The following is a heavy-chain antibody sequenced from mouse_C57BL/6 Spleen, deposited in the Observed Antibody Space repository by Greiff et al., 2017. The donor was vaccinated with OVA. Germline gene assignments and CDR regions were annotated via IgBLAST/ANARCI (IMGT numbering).Heavy chain of an antibody. J-gene: IGHJ2*01. CDR1: GFNIKDDY. V-gene: IGHV14-4*01. CDR3: TTESTTVVGY. D-gene: IGHD1-1*01. CDR2: IDPENGDT. Sequence: VQLKESGAALVRPGASVKLSCTASGFNIKDDYMHWVKQRPEQGLEWIGWIDPENGDTEYASKFQGKATITADTSSNTAYLQLSSLTSEDTAVYYCTTESTTVVGYWGQGTTLTVSS.